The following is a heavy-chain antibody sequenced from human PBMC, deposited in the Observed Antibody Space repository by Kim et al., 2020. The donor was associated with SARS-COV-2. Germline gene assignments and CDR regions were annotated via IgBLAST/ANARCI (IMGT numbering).Heavy chain of an antibody. CDR1: GYIFTSDA. CDR3: SKGSRAPKPPIGD. Sequence: ASVKVSCKASGYIFTSDARHWVRQAPGQSLEWMGWINAANCVTKYSQKFQGRVTITRETSATTAYMELTSLTSEDTAVYYCSKGSRAPKPPIGDWGQGTLVTVSS. V-gene: IGHV1-3*01. CDR2: INAANCVT. J-gene: IGHJ4*02. D-gene: IGHD3-3*01.